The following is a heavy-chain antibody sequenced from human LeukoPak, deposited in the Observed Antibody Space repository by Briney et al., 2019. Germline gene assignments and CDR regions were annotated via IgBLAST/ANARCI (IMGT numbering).Heavy chain of an antibody. Sequence: QPGGSLRLSCSASGFIFSNYAMFWVRQTPGKRFEYVSAISTDGDATYYADSLKGRFIISRDNSKDTLFLQMSSLRPEDTAVYYCVPFWGGHPYWGQGTLVAVSS. V-gene: IGHV3-64D*06. D-gene: IGHD3-3*01. CDR2: ISTDGDAT. J-gene: IGHJ4*02. CDR3: VPFWGGHPY. CDR1: GFIFSNYA.